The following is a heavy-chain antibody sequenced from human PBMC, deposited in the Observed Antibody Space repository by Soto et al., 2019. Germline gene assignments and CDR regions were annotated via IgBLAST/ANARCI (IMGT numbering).Heavy chain of an antibody. V-gene: IGHV3-21*01. CDR2: ISSSSSNI. CDR3: ASNIEYSSSSSYYGLDV. Sequence: AGGSLRLSCAASGFTFSSYSMNWVRQAPGKGLEWVSSISSSSSNIYYADSVKGRFTISRDNSKNTLYLQMNSLRAEDTAGYYCASNIEYSSSSSYYGLDVWGQGTTVTVSS. D-gene: IGHD6-6*01. CDR1: GFTFSSYS. J-gene: IGHJ6*02.